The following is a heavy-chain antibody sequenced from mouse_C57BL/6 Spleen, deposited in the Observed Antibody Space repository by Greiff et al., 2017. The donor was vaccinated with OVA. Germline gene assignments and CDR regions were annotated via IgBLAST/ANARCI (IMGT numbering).Heavy chain of an antibody. D-gene: IGHD2-1*01. V-gene: IGHV1-78*01. CDR3: ARSSYGNYDYFDY. Sequence: VMLVESDAELVKPGASVKISCKVSGYTFTDHTIHWMKQRPEQGLEWIGYIYPRDGSTKYNEKFKGKATLTADKSSSTAYMQLNSLTSEDSAVYFCARSSYGNYDYFDYWGQGTTLTVSS. J-gene: IGHJ2*01. CDR2: IYPRDGST. CDR1: GYTFTDHT.